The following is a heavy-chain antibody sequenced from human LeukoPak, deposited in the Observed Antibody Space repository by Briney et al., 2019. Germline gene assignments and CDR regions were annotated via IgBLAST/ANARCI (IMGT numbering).Heavy chain of an antibody. V-gene: IGHV1-18*01. CDR1: GYTFTTYG. CDR3: GRDLIEEGYFDY. Sequence: ASVKVSCKASGYTFTTYGITWLRQAPGHGLGWMGWISAYNGNTNYAQKFQGRVTMTTDTSTNTAYMELRSLRSDDTAVYYCGRDLIEEGYFDYWGQGTLVTVSS. CDR2: ISAYNGNT. J-gene: IGHJ4*02.